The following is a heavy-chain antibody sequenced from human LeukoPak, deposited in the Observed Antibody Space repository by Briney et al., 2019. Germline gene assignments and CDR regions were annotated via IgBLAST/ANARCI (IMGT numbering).Heavy chain of an antibody. V-gene: IGHV3-23*01. CDR2: LRGDGET. D-gene: IGHD3-3*01. CDR3: AKASWVSSADAVL. CDR1: GFTFSSYA. J-gene: IGHJ4*02. Sequence: GGSLRLSCAASGFTFSSYAVSWVRQAPARGLEWVSSLRGDGETFYGDSVKGRFTLSRDESRNTVYLQMNNLRVEDTAVYFCAKASWVSSADAVLWGQGTVVTVSS.